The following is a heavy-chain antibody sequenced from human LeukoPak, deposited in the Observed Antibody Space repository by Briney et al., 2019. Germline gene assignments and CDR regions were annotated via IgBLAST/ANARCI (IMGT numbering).Heavy chain of an antibody. CDR2: IWYDGSNK. V-gene: IGHV3-33*01. Sequence: GRSLRLSCGASGFTFSSYGMHWVRQAPGKGLEWVAVIWYDGSNKYYAASVKGRFTISRDNSANTLYLQMNSLRGEDTAVYYCARGTNWNYFDHWGQGTPVIVSS. D-gene: IGHD1-20*01. CDR1: GFTFSSYG. J-gene: IGHJ4*02. CDR3: ARGTNWNYFDH.